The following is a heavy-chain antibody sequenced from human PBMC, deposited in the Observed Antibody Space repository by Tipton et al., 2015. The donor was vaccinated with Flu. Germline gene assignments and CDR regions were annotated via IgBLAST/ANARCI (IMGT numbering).Heavy chain of an antibody. CDR3: ARYNCSSISCYIDY. D-gene: IGHD2-2*02. J-gene: IGHJ4*02. CDR2: IYHSGST. Sequence: TLSLTCAVSGGSISSSNWWSWVRQPPGKGLEWIGQIYHSGSTNYNPSLKSRVTISVDKSKNQFSLKLCSVTAADTAVYYCARYNCSSISCYIDYWGQGTPVTVSS. CDR1: GGSISSSNW. V-gene: IGHV4-4*02.